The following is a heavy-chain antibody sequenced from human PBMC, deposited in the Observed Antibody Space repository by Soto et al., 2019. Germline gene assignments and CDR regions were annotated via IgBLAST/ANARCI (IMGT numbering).Heavy chain of an antibody. CDR3: ARVEASTAEY. D-gene: IGHD1-1*01. CDR1: GCRHTSYW. J-gene: IGHJ4*02. V-gene: IGHV5-10-1*01. Sequence: GESLKISCQGSGCRHTSYWIGWVRQMPGKGLEYMGINYSPSFQGHVIISADKSISTAYLHWSSLKASDTAMYYCARVEASTAEYWGQGALVTVSS.